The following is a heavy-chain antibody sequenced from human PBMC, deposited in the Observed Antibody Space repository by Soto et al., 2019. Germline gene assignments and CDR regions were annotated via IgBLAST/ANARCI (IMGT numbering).Heavy chain of an antibody. CDR2: IWYDGSNK. D-gene: IGHD6-13*01. Sequence: QVQLVESGGGVVQPGRSLRLSCAASGFTFSSYGMHWVRQAPGKGLEWVAVIWYDGSNKYYADSVKGRFTISRDNSKNALYLKMNSLRAEDTAVYYCARESGIAAAGTYYGMDVWGQGATVTVSS. CDR1: GFTFSSYG. J-gene: IGHJ6*02. V-gene: IGHV3-33*01. CDR3: ARESGIAAAGTYYGMDV.